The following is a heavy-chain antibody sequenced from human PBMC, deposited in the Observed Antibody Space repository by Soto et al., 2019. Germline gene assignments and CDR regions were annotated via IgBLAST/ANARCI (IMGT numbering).Heavy chain of an antibody. J-gene: IGHJ4*02. D-gene: IGHD3-3*01. CDR1: GFSVSGSY. Sequence: PGGSLRLSCSASGFSVSGSYMSWVRQSPGKGLEWVSVIYGGGSTYYADSVKGRFTISSDTSKNTLYLQMNSLRVEDTAVYYCARGPDFIHSYLEYWGQGTQVTV. V-gene: IGHV3-53*01. CDR3: ARGPDFIHSYLEY. CDR2: IYGGGST.